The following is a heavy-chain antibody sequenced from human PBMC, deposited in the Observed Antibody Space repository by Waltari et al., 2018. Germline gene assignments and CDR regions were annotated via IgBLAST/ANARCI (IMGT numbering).Heavy chain of an antibody. CDR1: GFTFSNYR. J-gene: IGHJ4*02. CDR3: ARSYDYVWGSYPPTTSIDY. V-gene: IGHV3-21*01. Sequence: EVQLVESGGGLVKPGGSLRLSCAVSGFTFSNYRMNWVRQAPGKGLEWVSSISASSDYKHYADSVEGRFTISRDNAKNSLYLQMNSLGAEDTAVYYCARSYDYVWGSYPPTTSIDYWGQGTLVTVSS. CDR2: ISASSDYK. D-gene: IGHD3-16*02.